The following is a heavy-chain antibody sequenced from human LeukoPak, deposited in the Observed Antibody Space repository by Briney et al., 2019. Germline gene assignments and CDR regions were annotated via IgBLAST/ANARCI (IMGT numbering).Heavy chain of an antibody. CDR3: AKDLGSSGWVVDY. D-gene: IGHD6-19*01. CDR2: IYYSGST. V-gene: IGHV4-59*01. J-gene: IGHJ4*02. Sequence: SETLSLTCTVSGGSISSYYWSWIRQPPGKGLEWIGYIYYSGSTNYNPSLKSRVTISVDTSKNQFSLKLSSVTAADTAVYYCAKDLGSSGWVVDYWGQGTLVTVSS. CDR1: GGSISSYY.